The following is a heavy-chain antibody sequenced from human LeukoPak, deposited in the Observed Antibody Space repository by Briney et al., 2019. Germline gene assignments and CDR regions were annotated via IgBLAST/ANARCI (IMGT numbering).Heavy chain of an antibody. CDR2: IQYDGSNE. Sequence: GGSLRLSCAAYGFTFSSYGMHWVRQAPGKGLEGVAYIQYDGSNEQYADSVKGRFSISRDGSKNILYLQMNSLRAEDTAVYYCAREGYSGYEPFDYWGQGTLVTVSS. D-gene: IGHD5-12*01. V-gene: IGHV3-30*02. J-gene: IGHJ4*02. CDR3: AREGYSGYEPFDY. CDR1: GFTFSSYG.